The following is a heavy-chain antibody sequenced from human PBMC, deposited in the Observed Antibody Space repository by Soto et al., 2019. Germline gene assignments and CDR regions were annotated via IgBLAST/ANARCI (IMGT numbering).Heavy chain of an antibody. CDR3: ARDWVQLEQLNYYYGMDV. CDR2: IWYDGSNK. J-gene: IGHJ6*02. D-gene: IGHD1-1*01. V-gene: IGHV3-33*08. Sequence: GGSLRLSCAASGFTFSSYAMHWVRQAPGKGLEWVAVIWYDGSNKYYADSVKGRFTISRDNSKNTLYLQMNSLRAEDTAVYYCARDWVQLEQLNYYYGMDVWGQGTTVTVSS. CDR1: GFTFSSYA.